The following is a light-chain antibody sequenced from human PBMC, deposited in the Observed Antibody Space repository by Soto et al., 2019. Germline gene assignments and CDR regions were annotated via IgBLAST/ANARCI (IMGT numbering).Light chain of an antibody. Sequence: QSALTQPASVSGSPGPSITISCTGTSNDVGGYNLVSWFQQHPGKAPKLMISEVNKRPSGVSNRFSGSKSANTASLTISGLQAEDEADYYCCSHVGCSSPQWVFGGGPKLTVL. J-gene: IGLJ3*02. V-gene: IGLV2-23*02. CDR3: CSHVGCSSPQWV. CDR2: EVN. CDR1: SNDVGGYNL.